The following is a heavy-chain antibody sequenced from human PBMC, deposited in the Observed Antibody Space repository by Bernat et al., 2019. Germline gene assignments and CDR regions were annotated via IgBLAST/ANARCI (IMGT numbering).Heavy chain of an antibody. CDR3: ARDGLTVVTPTIYSTGAFDI. Sequence: QVQLVESGGGVVQPGRSLRLSCAASGFTFSSYGMHWVRQAPGKGLEWVAVIWYDGSNKYYADSVKGRLTISRDNSKNTLYLQMNSLRAEDTAVYYCARDGLTVVTPTIYSTGAFDIWGQGTMVTVSS. D-gene: IGHD4-23*01. V-gene: IGHV3-33*01. J-gene: IGHJ3*02. CDR2: IWYDGSNK. CDR1: GFTFSSYG.